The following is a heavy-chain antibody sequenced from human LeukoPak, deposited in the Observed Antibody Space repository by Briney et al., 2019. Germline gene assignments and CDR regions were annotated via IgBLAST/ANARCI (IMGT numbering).Heavy chain of an antibody. CDR2: ISWDGGST. CDR1: GFTFDDYT. CDR3: AKFASSGYLGSDFDY. V-gene: IGHV3-43*01. Sequence: GGSLRLSCTASGFTFDDYTMHWVRQAPGKGLEWVPLISWDGGSTYYADSVKGRFTISRDNSKNSLCLQMNSLRTEDTALYYCAKFASSGYLGSDFDYWGQGTLVTVSS. D-gene: IGHD3-22*01. J-gene: IGHJ4*02.